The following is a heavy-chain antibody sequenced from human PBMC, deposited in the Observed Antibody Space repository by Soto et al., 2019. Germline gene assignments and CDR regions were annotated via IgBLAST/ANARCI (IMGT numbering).Heavy chain of an antibody. CDR1: GFTFSSYA. Sequence: HPGGSLRLSCAASGFTFSSYAMSWVRQAPGKGLEWVSAISGSAGNIYYADSVKGRFTISRDNSKNTLYLQMNSLRAEDTAVYYCASNMVFGEYGMDVWGQGTTVTVSS. CDR2: ISGSAGNI. J-gene: IGHJ6*02. D-gene: IGHD3-10*02. V-gene: IGHV3-23*01. CDR3: ASNMVFGEYGMDV.